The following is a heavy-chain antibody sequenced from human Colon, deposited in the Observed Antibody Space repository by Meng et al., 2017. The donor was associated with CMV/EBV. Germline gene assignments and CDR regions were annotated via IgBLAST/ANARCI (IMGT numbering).Heavy chain of an antibody. CDR1: GMTLSSYW. D-gene: IGHD3-10*01. CDR2: IKQDGSET. CDR3: ARGQLWLDS. J-gene: IGHJ5*01. V-gene: IGHV3-7*04. Sequence: GESLKISCAASGMTLSSYWMTWVCQAPGKGLEWVANIKQDGSETSYVDSVKGRFTISRDNAKNSLYLQMNNLRAEDTAVYYCARGQLWLDSWGQGTLVTVSS.